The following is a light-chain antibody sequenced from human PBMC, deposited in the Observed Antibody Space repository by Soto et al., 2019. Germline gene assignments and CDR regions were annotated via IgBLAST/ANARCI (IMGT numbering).Light chain of an antibody. Sequence: QSVLTQPPSASGTPGQKVTISCSGSSSNIGPNAVNWYQQLPGTAPKLLLYNNNQRPSGVSDRFSGSKSGTSASLAISGLQSDDEADYHCAAWDDSLNGLVFRTGTKLTVL. CDR1: SSNIGPNA. CDR3: AAWDDSLNGLV. CDR2: NNN. V-gene: IGLV1-44*01. J-gene: IGLJ1*01.